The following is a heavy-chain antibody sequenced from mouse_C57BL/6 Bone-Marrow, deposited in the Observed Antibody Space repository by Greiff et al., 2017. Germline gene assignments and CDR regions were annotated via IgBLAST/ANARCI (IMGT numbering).Heavy chain of an antibody. CDR1: GYTLTSYG. J-gene: IGHJ2*01. Sequence: QVQLQQSGAELARPGASVKLSCKASGYTLTSYGISWVKQRTGQGLEWIGKIYPRSGNTYYNEKFKGKATLTADKSSSTAYMELRSLTSEDSAVYFCARRGYYGNYVDYWGQGTTLTVSS. V-gene: IGHV1-81*01. CDR2: IYPRSGNT. CDR3: ARRGYYGNYVDY. D-gene: IGHD2-1*01.